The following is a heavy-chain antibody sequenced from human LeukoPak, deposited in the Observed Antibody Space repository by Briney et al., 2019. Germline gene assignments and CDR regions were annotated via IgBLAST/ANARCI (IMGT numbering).Heavy chain of an antibody. CDR1: GFTVSSNY. CDR3: ARALSYGSGSYPIH. V-gene: IGHV3-53*01. J-gene: IGHJ1*01. Sequence: GGSLRLSCAASGFTVSSNYMSWVRQAPGRGLEWVSAIYSGGSTYYADSVKGRFIISRDNSKNTVYPEVNSLRAEDTAVYYCARALSYGSGSYPIHWGQGTLVTVSP. CDR2: IYSGGST. D-gene: IGHD3-10*01.